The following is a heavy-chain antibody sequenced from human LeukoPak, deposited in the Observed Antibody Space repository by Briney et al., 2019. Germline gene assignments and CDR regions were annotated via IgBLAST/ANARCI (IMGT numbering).Heavy chain of an antibody. J-gene: IGHJ4*02. D-gene: IGHD2-2*01. V-gene: IGHV3-30*02. CDR3: TNHISVHCTRTNCSDY. CDR2: IEFDGSTI. CDR1: GFTFRNYG. Sequence: GGSLRLSCAASGFTFRNYGMHWVGQAPGKGLEWVAFIEFDGSTIYSADSVKGRSTISRDNSKSTLYLQMNSLRPEDTALYYCTNHISVHCTRTNCSDYWGQGALITVSS.